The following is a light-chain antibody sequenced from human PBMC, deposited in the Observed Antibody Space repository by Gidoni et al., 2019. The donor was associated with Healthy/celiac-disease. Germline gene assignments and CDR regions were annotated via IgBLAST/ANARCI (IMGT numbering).Light chain of an antibody. CDR3: QQRSNWPPGST. Sequence: EIVLTQSPATLSLSPGERATLSCRASQSVSSYLAWYQQKPGQAPRLLIYDASNRATGIPARFSGSVSVTDFTLTISSLEPEDFAVYYCQQRSNWPPGSTFGGGTKVEIK. J-gene: IGKJ4*01. CDR2: DAS. CDR1: QSVSSY. V-gene: IGKV3-11*01.